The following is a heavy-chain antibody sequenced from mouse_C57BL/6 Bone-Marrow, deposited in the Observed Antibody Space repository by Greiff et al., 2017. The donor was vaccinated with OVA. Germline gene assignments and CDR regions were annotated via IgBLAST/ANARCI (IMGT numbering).Heavy chain of an antibody. CDR1: GYTFTSYW. J-gene: IGHJ4*01. CDR3: ARDYGSSYDGYYAMDY. V-gene: IGHV1-69*01. CDR2: LDPSDSYT. D-gene: IGHD1-1*01. Sequence: VQLQQSGAELVMPGASVKLSCKASGYTFTSYWMHWVKQRPGQGLEWIGELDPSDSYTNYNQKFKGKSTLTVAKSSSTAYMQLSSLTSEDSAVYYCARDYGSSYDGYYAMDYWGQGTSVTVSS.